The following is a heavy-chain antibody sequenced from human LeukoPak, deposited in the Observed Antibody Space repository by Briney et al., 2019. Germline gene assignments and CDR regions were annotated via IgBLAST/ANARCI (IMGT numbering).Heavy chain of an antibody. Sequence: PGGSLRLSCAASGFTFSSYAMSWVRQAPGKGLEWVSAISGSGGSTYYADSVKGRFTISRDNSKDTLYLQMNSLRAEDKAVYYCANNYDFWSGYSTQFDYWGQGTLVTVSS. CDR1: GFTFSSYA. D-gene: IGHD3-3*01. CDR2: ISGSGGST. V-gene: IGHV3-23*01. CDR3: ANNYDFWSGYSTQFDY. J-gene: IGHJ4*02.